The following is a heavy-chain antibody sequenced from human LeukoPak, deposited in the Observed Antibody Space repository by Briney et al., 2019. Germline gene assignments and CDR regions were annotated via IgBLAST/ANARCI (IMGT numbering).Heavy chain of an antibody. D-gene: IGHD3-16*01. Sequence: KPSETLSLTCTVSGGSISSYYWSWIRQPPGKGPEWMGNIYYSGSTNYNSSLKNRVTISVDTSKNQISLKLRSVTAADTAVYYCARKGVSDLYYFDSWGQGTLVTVSS. J-gene: IGHJ4*02. V-gene: IGHV4-59*08. CDR1: GGSISSYY. CDR2: IYYSGST. CDR3: ARKGVSDLYYFDS.